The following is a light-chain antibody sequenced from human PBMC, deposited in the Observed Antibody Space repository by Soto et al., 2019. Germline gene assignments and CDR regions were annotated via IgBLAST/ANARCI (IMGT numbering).Light chain of an antibody. CDR3: QQYGSSIT. CDR1: QSVSSSY. CDR2: GAS. V-gene: IGKV3-20*01. J-gene: IGKJ5*01. Sequence: EILLTQSPCTLALSPGERATLSCRASQSVSSSYLAWYQQKPGHAPSLLIYGASSRATGIPDRLSGSGSGTDFTLTISRLEPEDSAVYYCQQYGSSITFGQGTRLEIK.